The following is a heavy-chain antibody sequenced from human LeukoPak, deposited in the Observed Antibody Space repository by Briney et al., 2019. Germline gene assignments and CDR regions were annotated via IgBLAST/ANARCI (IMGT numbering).Heavy chain of an antibody. J-gene: IGHJ6*02. Sequence: SETLSLTCTVSGGSISSGGYYWSWIRQHPGKGLEWIGYIYYSGSTYYNPSLKSRVTISVDTSKNQFSLKLSSVTAADTAVYYCARRGYSYGYDYYGMDVWGQGTTVTASS. CDR3: ARRGYSYGYDYYGMDV. CDR1: GGSISSGGYY. D-gene: IGHD5-18*01. CDR2: IYYSGST. V-gene: IGHV4-31*03.